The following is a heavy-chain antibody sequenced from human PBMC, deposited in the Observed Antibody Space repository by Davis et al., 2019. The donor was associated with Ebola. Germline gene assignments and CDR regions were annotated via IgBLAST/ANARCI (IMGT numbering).Heavy chain of an antibody. CDR1: GGTFSSYA. Sequence: AASVKVSCKASGGTFSSYAISWVRQAPGQGLEWMGIINPSGGSTSYAQKFQGRVTMTRDTSTSTVYMELSSLRSEDTAVYYCARGRSLFDYWGQGTLVTVSS. V-gene: IGHV1-46*01. D-gene: IGHD4-17*01. CDR3: ARGRSLFDY. CDR2: INPSGGST. J-gene: IGHJ4*02.